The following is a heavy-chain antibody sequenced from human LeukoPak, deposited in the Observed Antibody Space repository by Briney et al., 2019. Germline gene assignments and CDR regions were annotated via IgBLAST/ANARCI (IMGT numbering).Heavy chain of an antibody. J-gene: IGHJ5*02. CDR1: GYTFTGYY. Sequence: ASVKVSCKASGYTFTGYYMHWVRQAPGQGLEWMGWISAYNGNTNYAQKLQGRVTMTTDTSTSTAYMELRSLRSDDTAVYYCARDRADRSSWFDPWGQGTLVTVSS. D-gene: IGHD1-14*01. V-gene: IGHV1-18*04. CDR3: ARDRADRSSWFDP. CDR2: ISAYNGNT.